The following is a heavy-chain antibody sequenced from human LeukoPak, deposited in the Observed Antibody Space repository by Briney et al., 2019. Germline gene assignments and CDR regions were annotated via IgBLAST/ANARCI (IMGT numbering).Heavy chain of an antibody. CDR1: GFTFSSYS. V-gene: IGHV3-21*01. J-gene: IGHJ3*02. D-gene: IGHD3-22*01. Sequence: GGSLRLSCAASGFTFSSYSMNWVRQAPGKGLEWVSSISSSSSYIYYADSVKGRFIISRDNAKNSLYLQMNSLRAEDTAVYYCARAYYYDSSGYDAFDIWGQGTMVTVSS. CDR2: ISSSSSYI. CDR3: ARAYYYDSSGYDAFDI.